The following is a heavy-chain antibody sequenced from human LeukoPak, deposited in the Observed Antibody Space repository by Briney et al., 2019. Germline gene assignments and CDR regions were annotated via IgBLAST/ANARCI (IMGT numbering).Heavy chain of an antibody. CDR1: VFTFSSYA. Sequence: PGGSLRLFCAASVFTFSSYAVTWVRQAPGKGLEWVSGIIRVSDITFYADSVKGRFTISRDNSKNTLDLQMSSLRAEDTAIYYCTKDQRWEVPYYSDYWGQGTLVTLSS. V-gene: IGHV3-23*01. D-gene: IGHD1-26*01. CDR2: IIRVSDIT. J-gene: IGHJ4*02. CDR3: TKDQRWEVPYYSDY.